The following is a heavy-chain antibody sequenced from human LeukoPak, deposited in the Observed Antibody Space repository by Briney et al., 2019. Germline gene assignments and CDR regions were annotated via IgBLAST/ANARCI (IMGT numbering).Heavy chain of an antibody. J-gene: IGHJ5*02. Sequence: ASVKVSCKASGYTFTGYYMHWVRQAPGQGLEWMGWFNPNSGGTNYAQKFQGRVTMTRDTSISTAYMELSRLRSDDTAVYYCARRSIAAAGTVVYNWFDPWGQGTLVTVSS. CDR1: GYTFTGYY. V-gene: IGHV1-2*02. D-gene: IGHD6-13*01. CDR3: ARRSIAAAGTVVYNWFDP. CDR2: FNPNSGGT.